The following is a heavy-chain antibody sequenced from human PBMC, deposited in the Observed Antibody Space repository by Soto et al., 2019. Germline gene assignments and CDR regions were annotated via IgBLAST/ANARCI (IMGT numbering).Heavy chain of an antibody. Sequence: QVQLVQSGAEVKKPGASLKVSCQASGYSFCVYGIAWVRQAPGKGLAWVRWISTYNGNTNYAQKFQGRVTMTRDTSANTAYIELRSLRSDDTAMYYCARSGYSSGWYLATGMDVWSQGTPVTVSS. CDR1: GYSFCVYG. CDR2: ISTYNGNT. CDR3: ARSGYSSGWYLATGMDV. D-gene: IGHD6-19*01. V-gene: IGHV1-18*04. J-gene: IGHJ6*02.